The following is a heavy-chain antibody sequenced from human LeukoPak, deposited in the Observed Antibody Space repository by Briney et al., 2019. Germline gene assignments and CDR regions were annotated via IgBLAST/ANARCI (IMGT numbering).Heavy chain of an antibody. CDR1: GGTFSSYA. D-gene: IGHD3-10*01. CDR2: MNPNSGNT. J-gene: IGHJ3*02. CDR3: ARVRKGFGAFDI. Sequence: ASVKVSCKASGGTFSSYAISWVRQATGQGLEWMGWMNPNSGNTGYAQKFQGRVTITRNTSISTAYMELSSLRSEDTAVYYCARVRKGFGAFDIWGQGTMVTVSS. V-gene: IGHV1-8*03.